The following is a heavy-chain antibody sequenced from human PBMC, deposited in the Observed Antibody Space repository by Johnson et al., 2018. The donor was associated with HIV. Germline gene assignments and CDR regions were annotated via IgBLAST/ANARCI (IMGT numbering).Heavy chain of an antibody. Sequence: QVQLVESGGGLVQPGGSLRLSCAASGFTVSSTYMSWVRQAPGKGLEWVAVISYDGSDKYYADSVKGRFSISRDNSKNTLYVQMNSLTTEDTAVYFCARGFCTSSSHCDAFDLWGQGTMVTVSS. CDR2: ISYDGSDK. J-gene: IGHJ3*01. D-gene: IGHD2-2*01. CDR3: ARGFCTSSSHCDAFDL. V-gene: IGHV3-30*03. CDR1: GFTVSSTY.